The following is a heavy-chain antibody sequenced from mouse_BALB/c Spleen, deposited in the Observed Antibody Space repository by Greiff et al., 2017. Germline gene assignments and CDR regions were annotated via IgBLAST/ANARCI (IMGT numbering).Heavy chain of an antibody. CDR3: ATDDYYCGRSYAGNDAMDY. D-gene: IGHD1-1*01. CDR2: IWGDGST. CDR1: GFSLTGYG. J-gene: IGHJ4*01. Sequence: QVQLKESGPGLVAPSQTLSITCTVSGFSLTGYGVNWVRQPPGKGLEWLGMIWGDGSTDYNSALKTRLNISTDNSKSQVFLKMNRLQTDDTAMYYCATDDYYCGRSYAGNDAMDYWGQGTSVTVSS. V-gene: IGHV2-6-7*01.